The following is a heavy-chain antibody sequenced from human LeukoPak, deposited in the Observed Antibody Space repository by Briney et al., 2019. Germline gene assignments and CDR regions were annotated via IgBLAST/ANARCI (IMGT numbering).Heavy chain of an antibody. V-gene: IGHV1-46*01. CDR2: INPSGGST. J-gene: IGHJ4*02. Sequence: GASVKVSCKASGYTFTSYYMHWVRQAPGQGLEWMGIINPSGGSTSYARKFQGRVTMTRDMSTSTVYMELSSLRSEDTAVYYCARDRNERIAVAGTPDYWGQGTLVTVSS. D-gene: IGHD6-19*01. CDR3: ARDRNERIAVAGTPDY. CDR1: GYTFTSYY.